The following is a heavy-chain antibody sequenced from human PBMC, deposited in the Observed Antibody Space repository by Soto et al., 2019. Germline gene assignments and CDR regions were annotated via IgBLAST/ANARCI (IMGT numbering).Heavy chain of an antibody. CDR1: GYHFTAYG. J-gene: IGHJ4*02. Sequence: ASVKVSCKTSGYHFTAYGLAWLRQAPGQRPEWMGWVSTNNADTNYAEKFQGRVTMTTDKSTTTTYMELRSLRSDDTAVYYCARELNTDSSAYYSLAYWGQGTLVTVSS. D-gene: IGHD3-22*01. CDR3: ARELNTDSSAYYSLAY. V-gene: IGHV1-18*01. CDR2: VSTNNADT.